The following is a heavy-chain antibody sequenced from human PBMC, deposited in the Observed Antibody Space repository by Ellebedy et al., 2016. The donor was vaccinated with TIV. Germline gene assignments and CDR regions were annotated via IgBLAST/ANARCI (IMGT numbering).Heavy chain of an antibody. CDR1: GFTFSDYY. D-gene: IGHD3-22*01. CDR3: AREAISYATSGYYFDY. J-gene: IGHJ4*02. Sequence: PSETLSLTCAASGFTFSDYYMSWIRQAPGKGLEWVSYISSSGSTIYYADSVKGRFTISRDNAKNSLYLQMNSLRAEGTAVYYCAREAISYATSGYYFDYWGQGTLVTVSS. CDR2: ISSSGSTI. V-gene: IGHV3-11*04.